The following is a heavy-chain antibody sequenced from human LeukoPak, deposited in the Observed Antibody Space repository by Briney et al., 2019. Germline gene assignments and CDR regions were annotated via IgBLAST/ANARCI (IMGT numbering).Heavy chain of an antibody. V-gene: IGHV3-30*02. Sequence: GGSLRLSCAASGFTFSSYGMHWVRQAPGKGLEWVAFIRYDGSNKYYADSVKGRFTISRDNSKNTLYLQMNSLRAEDTAVYYCARDGIVGTTTEGFFDYWGQGTLVTVSS. CDR1: GFTFSSYG. CDR2: IRYDGSNK. CDR3: ARDGIVGTTTEGFFDY. D-gene: IGHD1-26*01. J-gene: IGHJ4*02.